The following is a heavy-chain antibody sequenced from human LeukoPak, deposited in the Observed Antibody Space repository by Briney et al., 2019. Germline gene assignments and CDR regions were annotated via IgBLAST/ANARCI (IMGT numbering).Heavy chain of an antibody. CDR1: GYTFTSYS. Sequence: ASVKVSCKASGYTFTSYSISWVRQAPGQGLEWMGWISAYNGNTNYAQKLQGRVTMTTDTSTSTAYMELRSLRSDDTAVYYCARGDLGYCSSTSCYGPDYWGQGTLVTVSS. J-gene: IGHJ4*02. CDR2: ISAYNGNT. V-gene: IGHV1-18*01. D-gene: IGHD2-2*01. CDR3: ARGDLGYCSSTSCYGPDY.